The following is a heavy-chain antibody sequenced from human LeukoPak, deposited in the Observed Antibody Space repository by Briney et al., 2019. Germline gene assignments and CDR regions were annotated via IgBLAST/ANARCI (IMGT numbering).Heavy chain of an antibody. J-gene: IGHJ3*02. Sequence: ASVKVSCKASGYTFTGYYMHWVRQAPGQGLEWMGWINPNSGGTNYAQKFQGRVTMTRDTSISAAYMELSRLRSDDTAVYYCARSPRATSAPNAFDIWGQGTMVTVSS. CDR2: INPNSGGT. D-gene: IGHD2-2*01. CDR1: GYTFTGYY. V-gene: IGHV1-2*02. CDR3: ARSPRATSAPNAFDI.